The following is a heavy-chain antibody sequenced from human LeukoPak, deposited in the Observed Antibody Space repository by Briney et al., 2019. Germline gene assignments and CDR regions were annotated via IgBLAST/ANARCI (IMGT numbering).Heavy chain of an antibody. Sequence: GGSLRLSCAASGFTFSSYGMHWVRQAPGKGLEWVAFIRYDGSNKYYADSVKGRFTISRDNSKNTLYLQMNSLRAEDTAVYYCAKDLSCSGGSCYPGYFDYWGQGTLVTVSS. V-gene: IGHV3-30*02. CDR3: AKDLSCSGGSCYPGYFDY. CDR2: IRYDGSNK. CDR1: GFTFSSYG. J-gene: IGHJ4*02. D-gene: IGHD2-15*01.